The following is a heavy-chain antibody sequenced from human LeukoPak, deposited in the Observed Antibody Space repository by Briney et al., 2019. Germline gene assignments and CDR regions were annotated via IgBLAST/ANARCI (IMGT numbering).Heavy chain of an antibody. CDR2: MNPNSGNT. J-gene: IGHJ4*02. CDR1: GYTFTTYD. CDR3: TRGRPSSFDY. Sequence: SVKVSCKDSGYTFTTYDINWVRQATGQGLEWMGWMNPNSGNTGYAQKFQGRVTMTRDTSISTAYMELSSLRSEDTAVYYCTRGRPSSFDYWGQGTLVTVSS. V-gene: IGHV1-8*01.